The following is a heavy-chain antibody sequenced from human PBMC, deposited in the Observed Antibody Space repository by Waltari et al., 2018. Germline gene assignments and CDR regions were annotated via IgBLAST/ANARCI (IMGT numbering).Heavy chain of an antibody. V-gene: IGHV1-69-2*01. CDR1: GYTFMDYF. J-gene: IGHJ4*02. CDR3: APLPGGSGQTFDY. D-gene: IGHD3-10*01. Sequence: EVELVQSGAEVKKPGATVKISCKASGYTFMDYFMHWVQQAPGKGLEWMGRIDPEDGETVYSEKFQGRDTITADTSTDTAYMELSSLTSGDTAVYYCAPLPGGSGQTFDYWGQGTLVTVSS. CDR2: IDPEDGET.